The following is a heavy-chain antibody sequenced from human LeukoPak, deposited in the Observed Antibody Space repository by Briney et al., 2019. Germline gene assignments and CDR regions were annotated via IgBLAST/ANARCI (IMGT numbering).Heavy chain of an antibody. CDR1: GGSFSGYY. CDR2: TYHTGST. Sequence: SETLSLTCAVYGGSFSGYYWSWIRQSPGKGLEWIGYTYHTGSTSYSPSLKSRVTISADTSQNQFSLKLSSVTAADTAVYYCASRKLGNDYWGQGTLVTVSS. CDR3: ASRKLGNDY. D-gene: IGHD7-27*01. J-gene: IGHJ4*02. V-gene: IGHV4-59*01.